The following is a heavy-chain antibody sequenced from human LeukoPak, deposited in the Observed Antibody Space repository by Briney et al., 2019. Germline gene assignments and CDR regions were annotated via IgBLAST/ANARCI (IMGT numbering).Heavy chain of an antibody. CDR3: VRGDGWFGELLNFDN. D-gene: IGHD3-10*01. Sequence: GGSLRLSCAASGFTFRAYSMNWVRQAPGKGPEWVSHISSSSSTIYYADSMKGRFTISRDNAKNSLYLQMNSLRDEDTAVYYCVRGDGWFGELLNFDNWGQGTLVTVSS. V-gene: IGHV3-48*02. CDR2: ISSSSSTI. J-gene: IGHJ4*02. CDR1: GFTFRAYS.